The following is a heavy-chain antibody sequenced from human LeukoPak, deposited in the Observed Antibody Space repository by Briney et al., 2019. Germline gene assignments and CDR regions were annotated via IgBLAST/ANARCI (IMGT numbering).Heavy chain of an antibody. J-gene: IGHJ2*01. CDR3: ARDTYRFFDL. CDR1: GFTFSSYW. V-gene: IGHV3-7*01. CDR2: IKEDGSDK. Sequence: GSLRLSCAASGFTFSSYWMSWVRQAPGKGLEWVADIKEDGSDKYSVDSVKGRFTISRDNAKNSLYLQMNSLRAEDTAVYYCARDTYRFFDLWGRGTLVTVSS.